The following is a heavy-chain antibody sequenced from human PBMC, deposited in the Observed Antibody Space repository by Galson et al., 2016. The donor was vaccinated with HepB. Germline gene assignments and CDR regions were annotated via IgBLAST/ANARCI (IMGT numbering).Heavy chain of an antibody. CDR2: IYPADSDT. Sequence: QSGAEVKKPGESLKISCKGSGYDFTNSWIGWVRQMPGKGLEWMGIIYPADSDTRDSPSFEGQVPISADKSINTAYLQWSSLKSSDTAVYKYAGLKGGVDYRVAWGQGALVTVFS. CDR3: AGLKGGVDYRVA. J-gene: IGHJ5*02. CDR1: GYDFTNSW. V-gene: IGHV5-51*01. D-gene: IGHD4-11*01.